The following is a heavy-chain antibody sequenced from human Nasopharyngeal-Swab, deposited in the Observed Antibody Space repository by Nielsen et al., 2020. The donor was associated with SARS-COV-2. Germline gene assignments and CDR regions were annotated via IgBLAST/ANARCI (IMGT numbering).Heavy chain of an antibody. J-gene: IGHJ5*02. Sequence: GGSLRLSCAASGFTFSSYEMNWVRQAPGKGLEWVSYISSSGSTTYYADSVKGRFTISRDNSKNTLYLQMNSLRAEDTAVYYCAKDDPYYYDSSGHEDWFDPWGQGTLVTVSS. CDR3: AKDDPYYYDSSGHEDWFDP. D-gene: IGHD3-22*01. CDR2: ISSSGSTT. V-gene: IGHV3-48*03. CDR1: GFTFSSYE.